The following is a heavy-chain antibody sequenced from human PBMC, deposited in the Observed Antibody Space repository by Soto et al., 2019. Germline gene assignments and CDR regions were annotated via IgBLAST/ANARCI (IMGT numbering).Heavy chain of an antibody. Sequence: ASVKVSCKASGYTFTSYDINWVRQATGQGLEWMGWMNPNSGNTGYAQKFQGRVTMTRNTSISTAYMELSSLRSEDTAVYYCARDPPAAGYYYYYYMDVWGKGTTVTVSS. CDR2: MNPNSGNT. CDR3: ARDPPAAGYYYYYYMDV. J-gene: IGHJ6*03. D-gene: IGHD6-13*01. V-gene: IGHV1-8*01. CDR1: GYTFTSYD.